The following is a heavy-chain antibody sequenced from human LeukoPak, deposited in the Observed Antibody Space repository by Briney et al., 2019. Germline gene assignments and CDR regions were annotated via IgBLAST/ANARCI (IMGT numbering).Heavy chain of an antibody. CDR3: VRGVGGSSYLDY. V-gene: IGHV3-74*01. D-gene: IGHD3-16*01. CDR1: GFTFSDHW. J-gene: IGHJ4*02. Sequence: QAGGSLRLSCAASGFTFSDHWMHWVRQVPGKGLVWVSRIKTDGSWTNDADSVKGRSTISRDNAENTLYLQMNSLRVEDTAVYYCVRGVGGSSYLDYWGQGALVTVSS. CDR2: IKTDGSWT.